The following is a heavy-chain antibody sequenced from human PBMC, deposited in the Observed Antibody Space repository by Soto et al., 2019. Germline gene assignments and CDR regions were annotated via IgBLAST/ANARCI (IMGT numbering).Heavy chain of an antibody. CDR2: ISYDGSNK. D-gene: IGHD4-17*01. J-gene: IGHJ4*02. CDR1: GFTFSSYG. Sequence: PGGSLRLSCAASGFTFSSYGMHWVRQAPGKGLEWVAVISYDGSNKYYADSVKGRFTISRDNSKKTLNLQMISLRAEDTAVYYCAKDLRSGRDYGDYDGKDYWGQGTLVTVSS. CDR3: AKDLRSGRDYGDYDGKDY. V-gene: IGHV3-30*18.